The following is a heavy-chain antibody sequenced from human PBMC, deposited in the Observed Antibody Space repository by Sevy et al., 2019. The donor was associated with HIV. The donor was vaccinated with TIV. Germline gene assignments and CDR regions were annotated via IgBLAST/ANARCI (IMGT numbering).Heavy chain of an antibody. CDR1: GDSVSSNSAA. V-gene: IGHV6-1*01. CDR2: TYYRSKWYN. CDR3: ARVYGGSYARCYAFDI. J-gene: IGHJ3*02. Sequence: KQSQTLSLTCAISGDSVSSNSAAWNWIRQSPSRGLEWLGRTYYRSKWYNDYAVSVKSRITINPDTSKNQFSLQLNSVTPEDTAVYYCARVYGGSYARCYAFDIWGQGTMVTVSS. D-gene: IGHD1-26*01.